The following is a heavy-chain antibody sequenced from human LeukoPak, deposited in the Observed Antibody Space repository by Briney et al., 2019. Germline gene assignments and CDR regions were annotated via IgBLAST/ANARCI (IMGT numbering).Heavy chain of an antibody. J-gene: IGHJ3*02. V-gene: IGHV4-39*01. Sequence: SETLSLTCSVSGGSISSSSYYWGCIRQPPGKGLEWIGSIYYSGSTYYNPSLKSRGTISVDTSKNQFSLKLSSVTAADTAVYYCATPTGVRLLDAFDIWGQGTMVTVSS. CDR2: IYYSGST. CDR3: ATPTGVRLLDAFDI. D-gene: IGHD4/OR15-4a*01. CDR1: GGSISSSSYY.